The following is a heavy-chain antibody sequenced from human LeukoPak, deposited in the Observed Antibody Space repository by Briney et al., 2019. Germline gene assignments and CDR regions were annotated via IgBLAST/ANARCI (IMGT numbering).Heavy chain of an antibody. CDR1: GYTFTGHY. CDR2: INPNSGGT. Sequence: GASVKVSCKTSGYTFTGHYMHWVRQAPGQGLEWMGWINPNSGGTYYAQKFQGRVTITRDTAISTAYMELSRLRSDDTAVYYCTIAARPIWFDYWGQGTLVTVSS. D-gene: IGHD6-6*01. V-gene: IGHV1-2*02. J-gene: IGHJ4*02. CDR3: TIAARPIWFDY.